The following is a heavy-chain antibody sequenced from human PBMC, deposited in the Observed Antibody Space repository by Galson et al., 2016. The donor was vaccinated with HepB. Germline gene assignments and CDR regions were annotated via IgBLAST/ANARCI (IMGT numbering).Heavy chain of an antibody. CDR2: IWYDGSNQ. CDR3: ARGRGYGDSPAYFDY. Sequence: SLRLSCAASGFTFSTYGMHWVRQAPGKGLEWVAVIWYDGSNQYYAHSVEGRFTISRDNSKNTVFLQMNSLRAEDTAVYYCARGRGYGDSPAYFDYWGLGTLVTVSS. D-gene: IGHD4-17*01. CDR1: GFTFSTYG. V-gene: IGHV3-33*01. J-gene: IGHJ4*02.